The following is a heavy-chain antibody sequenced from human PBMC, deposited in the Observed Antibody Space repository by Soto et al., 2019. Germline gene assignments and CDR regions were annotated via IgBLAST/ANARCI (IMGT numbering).Heavy chain of an antibody. CDR2: ISGGGDST. CDR1: GGTFSSYA. V-gene: IGHV3-23*04. Sequence: VQLVQSGAEVKKPGSSVKVSCKASGGTFSSYAISWVRQAPGKGLEWVSSISGGGDSTYYADSVKGRFTISRDNSKNTLYLQMNTLRAEDTAVYYCAGRDGRWLPYCSDYWGQGTLVTVSS. CDR3: AGRDGRWLPYCSDY. J-gene: IGHJ4*02. D-gene: IGHD3-22*01.